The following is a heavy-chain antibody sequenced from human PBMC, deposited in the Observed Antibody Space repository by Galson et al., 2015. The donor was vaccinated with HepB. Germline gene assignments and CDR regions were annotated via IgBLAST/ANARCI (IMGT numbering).Heavy chain of an antibody. CDR1: GFTFASYS. D-gene: IGHD3-10*01. Sequence: SLRLSCAASGFTFASYSMNWVRQAPGKGLEWVSYISTNSSSSSRSNYIYYAGSVKGRFTISRDDAKNSLYLQMSSLRAEDTAVYYCARVEYGSGSTPTDYWGQGTLVTVSS. CDR2: ISTNSSSSSRSNYI. V-gene: IGHV3-48*01. J-gene: IGHJ4*02. CDR3: ARVEYGSGSTPTDY.